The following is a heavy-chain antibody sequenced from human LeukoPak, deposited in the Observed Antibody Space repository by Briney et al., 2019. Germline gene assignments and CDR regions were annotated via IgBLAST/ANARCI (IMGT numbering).Heavy chain of an antibody. J-gene: IGHJ6*02. V-gene: IGHV3-74*01. CDR3: ARDFREMTLFRDPMDV. CDR2: IASDGSST. Sequence: PGGSLRLSCAASGFTFSSYWMYWVRQAPGKGLVWVSRIASDGSSTTYADSVKGRFSISRDNAKNTLYLQMNSLRAEDTAVYYCARDFREMTLFRDPMDVWGQGTTVTVSS. D-gene: IGHD5-24*01. CDR1: GFTFSSYW.